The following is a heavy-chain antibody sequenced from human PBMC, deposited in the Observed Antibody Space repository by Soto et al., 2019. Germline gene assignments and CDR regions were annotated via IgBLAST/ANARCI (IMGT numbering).Heavy chain of an antibody. CDR1: GFRFRDYW. V-gene: IGHV3-7*03. Sequence: EVQLVESGGGLVQTGGSLRLSCAVSGFRFRDYWMSWVRQAPGKGLEWVANIKQDESDKYYVDSVKGRFTISRDNAKNALCLQMSSLRVEDTAVYYCAAYCYTMTCTHFHGYSWGQGTQVTVSS. CDR3: AAYCYTMTCTHFHGYS. D-gene: IGHD3-16*02. CDR2: IKQDESDK. J-gene: IGHJ5*02.